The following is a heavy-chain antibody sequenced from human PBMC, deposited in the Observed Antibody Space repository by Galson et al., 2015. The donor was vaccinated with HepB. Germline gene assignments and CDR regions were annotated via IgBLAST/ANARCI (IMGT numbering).Heavy chain of an antibody. D-gene: IGHD3-10*01. CDR3: AKGGASANFDY. CDR2: IGSSDSVR. CDR1: GFTFSNFA. Sequence: SLRLSCAASGFTFSNFAMTWVRQAPGKGLEWVSSIGSSDSVRFHADSVKGRFTISRDNSKNTLYLQMNSLRAEDTAVYYCAKGGASANFDYWGQGTLVTVSS. J-gene: IGHJ4*02. V-gene: IGHV3-23*01.